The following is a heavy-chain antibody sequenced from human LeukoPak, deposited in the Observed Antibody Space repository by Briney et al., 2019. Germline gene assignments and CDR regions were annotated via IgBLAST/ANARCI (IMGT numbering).Heavy chain of an antibody. J-gene: IGHJ4*02. V-gene: IGHV3-11*01. CDR3: ARELAMIVVVGTFDY. Sequence: GGSLRLSCAASGFTFSDYYMSWIRQAPGKGLEWVAYISSSDSTIYYADSVKGRFTISRDNAKRSLYLQMNSLRVEDTAAYYCARELAMIVVVGTFDYWGQGTRVTVSS. CDR1: GFTFSDYY. D-gene: IGHD3-22*01. CDR2: ISSSDSTI.